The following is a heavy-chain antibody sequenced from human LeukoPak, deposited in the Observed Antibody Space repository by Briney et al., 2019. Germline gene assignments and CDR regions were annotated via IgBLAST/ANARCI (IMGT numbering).Heavy chain of an antibody. CDR3: ARHSTGYCSSTSCPTGDY. Sequence: GASLKISCKGSGYSFTSYWIGWVRQMPGKGLEWMGIIYPGDSDTRYSPSFQGQVTISADKSISTAYLQWSSLKASDTAMYYCARHSTGYCSSTSCPTGDYWGQGTLVTVSS. CDR1: GYSFTSYW. D-gene: IGHD2-2*01. CDR2: IYPGDSDT. J-gene: IGHJ4*02. V-gene: IGHV5-51*01.